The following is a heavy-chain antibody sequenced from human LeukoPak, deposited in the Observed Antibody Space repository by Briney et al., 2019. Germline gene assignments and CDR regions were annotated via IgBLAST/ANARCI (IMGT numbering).Heavy chain of an antibody. CDR3: AKDSERNYYGPGSYYPTQFDY. CDR2: IRYDGSNK. V-gene: IGHV3-30*02. D-gene: IGHD3-10*01. Sequence: GGSLRLSCAASGFTFSSYGMHWVRQAPGKGLEWVAFIRYDGSNKYYADSVKGRFTISRDNSKNTLYLQMNSLRAEDTAVYYCAKDSERNYYGPGSYYPTQFDYWGQGTLVTVSS. J-gene: IGHJ4*02. CDR1: GFTFSSYG.